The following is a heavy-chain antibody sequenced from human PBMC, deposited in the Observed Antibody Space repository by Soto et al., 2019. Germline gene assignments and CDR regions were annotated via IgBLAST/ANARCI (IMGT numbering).Heavy chain of an antibody. J-gene: IGHJ6*02. V-gene: IGHV5-10-1*01. D-gene: IGHD1-26*01. CDR2: IDPSDSYT. CDR3: ARLGVGADYYYYGMDV. CDR1: GYSFTSYW. Sequence: GESLKISCKGSGYSFTSYWISWVRQMPGKGLEWMGRIDPSDSYTNYSPSFQGHVTISADKSISTAYLQWSSLKASDTAMYYCARLGVGADYYYYGMDVCGQGTTVTVYS.